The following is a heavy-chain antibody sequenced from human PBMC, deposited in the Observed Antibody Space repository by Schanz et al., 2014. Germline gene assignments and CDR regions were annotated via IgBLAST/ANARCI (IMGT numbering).Heavy chain of an antibody. CDR2: ISGSGVIT. CDR3: AKYRYSVFDFDY. CDR1: GFTFSTYA. Sequence: EVQLVESGGDLVQPGGSLRLSCATSGFTFSTYAMSWVRQAPGKGLEWVSGISGSGVITYYEDSVKGRFTISRDNSKNTLYLQMNSLRAEDTAIYYCAKYRYSVFDFDYWGQGTLVTVSS. V-gene: IGHV3-23*04. D-gene: IGHD3-16*02. J-gene: IGHJ4*02.